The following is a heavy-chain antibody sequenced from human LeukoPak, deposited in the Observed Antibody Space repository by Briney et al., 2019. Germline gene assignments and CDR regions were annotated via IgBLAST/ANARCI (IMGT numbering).Heavy chain of an antibody. Sequence: SETLSLTCSVSGDSITYFYWSWIRQAAGKGLEWIGRISSSGSTDYNASLKSRVTMSVDTSKNQLSLKVISVTAADTAVYYCARDEWRRFDYWGQGTLVTVSS. J-gene: IGHJ4*02. CDR1: GDSITYFY. V-gene: IGHV4-4*07. D-gene: IGHD2-8*01. CDR3: ARDEWRRFDY. CDR2: ISSSGST.